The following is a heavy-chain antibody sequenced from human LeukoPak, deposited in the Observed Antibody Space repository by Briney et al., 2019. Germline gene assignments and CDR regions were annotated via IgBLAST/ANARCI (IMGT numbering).Heavy chain of an antibody. CDR1: GYTFTSYD. CDR2: MNPNSGNT. J-gene: IGHJ4*01. V-gene: IGHV1-8*03. D-gene: IGHD6-6*01. CDR3: ARGRHRAARYYFDY. Sequence: ASVKVSCKASGYTFTSYDINRVRQATGQGLEWMGWMNPNSGNTGYAQKFQGRVTITRNTSISTAYMELSSLRSEETAVYYCARGRHRAARYYFDYCGPGNLVTVSS.